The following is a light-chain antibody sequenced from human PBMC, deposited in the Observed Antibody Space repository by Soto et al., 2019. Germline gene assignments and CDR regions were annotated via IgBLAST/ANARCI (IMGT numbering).Light chain of an antibody. Sequence: LNLSPCTLSLSPGERATLSCRASQSVSSSYLAWYQQKPGQAPRLLIYGASSRSTDTPDRFSGSGSGTDFTLTISRREHADYAVYYCHQYDRSSMWTFGQGTKVDIK. CDR2: GAS. J-gene: IGKJ1*01. CDR3: HQYDRSSMWT. CDR1: QSVSSSY. V-gene: IGKV3-20*01.